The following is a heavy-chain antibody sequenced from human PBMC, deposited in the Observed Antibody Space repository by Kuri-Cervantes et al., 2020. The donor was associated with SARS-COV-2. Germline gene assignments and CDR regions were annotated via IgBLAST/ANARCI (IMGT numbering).Heavy chain of an antibody. D-gene: IGHD1-7*01. Sequence: GSLRFSCTVSGGSISSSSYYWGWIRQPPGKGLEWIGSIYYSGSTYYNPSLKSRVTISVDTSKNQFSLKLSSVTAADTAVYYCARDPKLGLPPAWGQGTLVTVSS. CDR3: ARDPKLGLPPA. V-gene: IGHV4-39*02. J-gene: IGHJ5*02. CDR2: IYYSGST. CDR1: GGSISSSSYY.